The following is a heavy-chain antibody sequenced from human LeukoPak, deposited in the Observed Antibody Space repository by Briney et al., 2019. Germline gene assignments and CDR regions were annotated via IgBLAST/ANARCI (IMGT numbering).Heavy chain of an antibody. CDR2: MYTSGST. CDR3: ATYDQQLAFDN. V-gene: IGHV4-4*07. J-gene: IGHJ4*02. D-gene: IGHD6-13*01. Sequence: SETLSLTCTVSGGSMSSYYWIWIRQPAGKGLEWIGRMYTSGSTNYNPSLKSRVTMSIDTSKKHFSLNLDSVTAADTAVYYCATYDQQLAFDNWGQGSLVTVSS. CDR1: GGSMSSYY.